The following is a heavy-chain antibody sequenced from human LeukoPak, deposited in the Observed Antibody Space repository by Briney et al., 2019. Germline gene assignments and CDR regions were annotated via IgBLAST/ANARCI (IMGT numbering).Heavy chain of an antibody. CDR1: GLTFSSHA. CDR3: ARDLGGSGSYPYDY. CDR2: IKQDGSEK. V-gene: IGHV3-7*01. J-gene: IGHJ4*02. Sequence: PGGSLRLSCVASGLTFSSHAMSWVRQAPGKGLEWVANIKQDGSEKYYVDSVKGRFTISRDNAKNSLYLQMNSLRAEDTAVYYCARDLGGSGSYPYDYWGQGTLVTVSS. D-gene: IGHD3-10*01.